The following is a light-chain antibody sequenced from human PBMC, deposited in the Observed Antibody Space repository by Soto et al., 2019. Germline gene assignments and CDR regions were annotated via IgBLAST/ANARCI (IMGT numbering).Light chain of an antibody. CDR2: EAS. Sequence: DIQLAQSPSLLSASIGGRVTINCRASHDISTFLAWYQQKPGKAPKLLIYEASTLQSGVPSRFSGSGSGTEFTLTISGLLPEDFAAYHCQQLYTLPFTFGQGTR. CDR1: HDISTF. J-gene: IGKJ5*01. CDR3: QQLYTLPFT. V-gene: IGKV1-9*01.